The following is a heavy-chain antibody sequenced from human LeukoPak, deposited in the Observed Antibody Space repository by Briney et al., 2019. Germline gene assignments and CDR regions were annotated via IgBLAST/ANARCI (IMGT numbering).Heavy chain of an antibody. CDR1: GYTFTDYD. J-gene: IGHJ4*02. CDR3: ARNGRVRRVVKDLFEY. Sequence: ASVKVSCKTSGYTFTDYDITWVRQAPGQGLEWMGRVSPYNGNTYYSQRFQDRVIITKDTSTGTAYMDLRDLGTDDTAMYYCARNGRVRRVVKDLFEYWGQGTLVAVSS. V-gene: IGHV1-18*01. CDR2: VSPYNGNT. D-gene: IGHD3-10*01.